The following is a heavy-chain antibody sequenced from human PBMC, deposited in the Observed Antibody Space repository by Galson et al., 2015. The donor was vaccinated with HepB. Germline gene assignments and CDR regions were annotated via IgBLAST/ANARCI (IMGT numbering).Heavy chain of an antibody. CDR2: ISGSDGST. V-gene: IGHV3-23*01. CDR3: ANRYDSSGYYFYYYYYGMDV. CDR1: GFTLSSYA. Sequence: SLRLSCAASGFTLSSYAVSWVRQAPGKGLEWVSSISGSDGSTYYADSVKGRFTISRDNSKNTLYLQMNSLRAEDTAVYYCANRYDSSGYYFYYYYYGMDVWGQGTTVTVSS. J-gene: IGHJ6*02. D-gene: IGHD3-22*01.